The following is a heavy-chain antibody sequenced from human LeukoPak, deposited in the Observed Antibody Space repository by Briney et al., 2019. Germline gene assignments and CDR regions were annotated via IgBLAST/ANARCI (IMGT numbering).Heavy chain of an antibody. CDR3: AREFPGGGSQLDY. CDR1: VGSMSFYY. J-gene: IGHJ4*02. CDR2: IYYSGST. Sequence: SETLSLTCTVSVGSMSFYYWSWIRQTPRKGLEWIGNIYYSGSTNYSPSLKRRVTISVDTSKNQFSLKLTSVTAADTAFYFCAREFPGGGSQLDYGGRGTHVTVSS. V-gene: IGHV4-59*01. D-gene: IGHD1-1*01.